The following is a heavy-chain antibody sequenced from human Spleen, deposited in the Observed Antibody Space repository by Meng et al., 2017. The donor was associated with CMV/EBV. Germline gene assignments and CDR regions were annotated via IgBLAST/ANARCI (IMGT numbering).Heavy chain of an antibody. J-gene: IGHJ4*02. V-gene: IGHV1-8*03. CDR1: GYTFTSYD. CDR2: MNPNSGNT. Sequence: ASVKVSCKASGYTFTSYDINWVRQATGQGLEWMGWMNPNSGNTGYAQKFQGRVTITRNTSISTAYMELSSLRSEDTAAYYCARNRLAVAFFDYWGQGTLVTVSS. CDR3: ARNRLAVAFFDY. D-gene: IGHD6-19*01.